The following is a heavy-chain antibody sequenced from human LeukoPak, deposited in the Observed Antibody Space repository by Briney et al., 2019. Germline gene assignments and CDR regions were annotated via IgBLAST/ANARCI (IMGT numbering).Heavy chain of an antibody. J-gene: IGHJ5*01. Sequence: SETLSLTCAVYGGSFSGYYWSWIRQPPGKGLEWIGEIYHSGSTNYNPSLKSRVTISVDTSKNQFSLKLSSVTAADTAVYYCARVAAGSRENWFDFWGQGTLVTVSS. CDR2: IYHSGST. CDR1: GGSFSGYY. D-gene: IGHD1-1*01. CDR3: ARVAAGSRENWFDF. V-gene: IGHV4-34*01.